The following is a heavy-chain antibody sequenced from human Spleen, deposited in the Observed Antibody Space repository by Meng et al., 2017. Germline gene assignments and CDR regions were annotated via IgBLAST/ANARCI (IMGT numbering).Heavy chain of an antibody. CDR1: GFTFSSYA. CDR3: GGPCGGSGYCWFVY. J-gene: IGHJ4*02. CDR2: ISYDGSNK. V-gene: IGHV3-30*07. D-gene: IGHD3-22*01. Sequence: GESLKISCAASGFTFSSYAMHWVRQAPGKGLEWVAVISYDGSNKYYADSVKGRFTISRDNSKNTLYLQMNSLRAEDTAVYYCGGPCGGSGYCWFVYWGQGTLVTVSS.